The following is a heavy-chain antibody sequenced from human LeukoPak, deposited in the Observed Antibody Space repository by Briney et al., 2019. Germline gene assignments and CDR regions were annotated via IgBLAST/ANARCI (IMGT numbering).Heavy chain of an antibody. V-gene: IGHV3-30-3*01. CDR1: GFTFSSYA. Sequence: GRSLRLSCAASGFTFSSYAMHWVRKAPGKGLEWVAVISYDGSNKYYADSVKGRFTISRGNSKNTLYLQMNSLRAEDTAVYYCARDYYYYGMDVWGQATTVTVSS. CDR3: ARDYYYYGMDV. J-gene: IGHJ6*02. CDR2: ISYDGSNK.